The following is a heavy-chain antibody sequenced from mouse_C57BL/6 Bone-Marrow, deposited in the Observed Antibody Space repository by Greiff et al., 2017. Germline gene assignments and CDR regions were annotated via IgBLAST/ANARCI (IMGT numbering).Heavy chain of an antibody. CDR3: ARSGLGIDY. V-gene: IGHV1-82*01. CDR1: GYAFSSSW. J-gene: IGHJ2*01. CDR2: IYPGDGDT. Sequence: VQVVESGPELVKPGASVKISCKASGYAFSSSWMNWVKQRPGKGLEWIGRIYPGDGDTNYNGKFKGKATLTADKSSSTAYMQLSSLTSEDSAVYFCARSGLGIDYWGQGTTLTVSS. D-gene: IGHD3-3*01.